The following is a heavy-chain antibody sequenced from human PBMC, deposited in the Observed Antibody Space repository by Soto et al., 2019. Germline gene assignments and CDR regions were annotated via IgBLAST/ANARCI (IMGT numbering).Heavy chain of an antibody. CDR2: IYYSGST. Sequence: QVQLQESGPGLVKPSQTLSLTCTVSGGSISSGGYYWSWIRQHPGKALEWIGYIYYSGSTYYNPSLKSRVTISVDTSKNQFSLKLSSVTAADTAVYYCAREWAGKGIGNWFDPWGQGTLVTVSS. J-gene: IGHJ5*02. CDR1: GGSISSGGYY. D-gene: IGHD1-26*01. V-gene: IGHV4-31*03. CDR3: AREWAGKGIGNWFDP.